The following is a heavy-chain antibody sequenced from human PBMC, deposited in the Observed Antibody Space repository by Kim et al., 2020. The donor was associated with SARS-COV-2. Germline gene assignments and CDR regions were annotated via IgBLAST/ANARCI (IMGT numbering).Heavy chain of an antibody. D-gene: IGHD4-17*01. CDR2: IIPIFGTA. J-gene: IGHJ4*02. CDR3: ARGGEAYGGYFDY. V-gene: IGHV1-69*13. Sequence: SVKVSCKASGGTFSSYAISWVRQAPGQGLEWMGGIIPIFGTANYAQKFQGRVTITADESTSTAYMELSSLRSEDTAVYYCARGGEAYGGYFDYWGQGTLVTVSS. CDR1: GGTFSSYA.